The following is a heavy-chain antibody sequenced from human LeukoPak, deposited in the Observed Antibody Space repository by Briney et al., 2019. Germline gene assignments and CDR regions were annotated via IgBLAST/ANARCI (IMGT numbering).Heavy chain of an antibody. J-gene: IGHJ4*02. Sequence: GGSLRLSCVASGFVFSNYWMGWVRQAPGKGLEWVANIKEDGGETYYEDSVKGRFTISRDNAKNSLDLQMNSLRDEDTAVYYCARRKEVQTTFDYWGQGTLVTVSS. CDR2: IKEDGGET. CDR3: ARRKEVQTTFDY. D-gene: IGHD4/OR15-4a*01. CDR1: GFVFSNYW. V-gene: IGHV3-7*01.